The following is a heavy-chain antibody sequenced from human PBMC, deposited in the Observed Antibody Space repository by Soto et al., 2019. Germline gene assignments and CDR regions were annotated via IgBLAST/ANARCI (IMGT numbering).Heavy chain of an antibody. D-gene: IGHD3-22*01. CDR2: IHYRGST. V-gene: IGHV4-59*01. J-gene: IGHJ4*02. CDR3: ARDASSGPYLRVYYFDY. CDR1: GGSISSYN. Sequence: SETLSLTCTVSGGSISSYNWIWIRQSPGKGLECIGYIHYRGSTNYNPSLKSRVTISVDRSKNQFSLKVSSVTAADTALYFCARDASSGPYLRVYYFDYWGQGTLVTVSS.